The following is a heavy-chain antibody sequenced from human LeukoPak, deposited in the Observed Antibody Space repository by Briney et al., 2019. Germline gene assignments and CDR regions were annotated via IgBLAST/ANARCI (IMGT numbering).Heavy chain of an antibody. CDR1: GFSFSSYW. CDR2: IKQDGSEK. V-gene: IGHV3-7*03. J-gene: IGHJ4*02. Sequence: GGSLRLSCAASGFSFSSYWMTWVRQAPGKGLELLANIKQDGSEKNYADSVKGRFTISRDNAKNSLSLQMNSLRVEDTAVYYCATEARGAGYWGQGTLVTVSS. CDR3: ATEARGAGY. D-gene: IGHD1-26*01.